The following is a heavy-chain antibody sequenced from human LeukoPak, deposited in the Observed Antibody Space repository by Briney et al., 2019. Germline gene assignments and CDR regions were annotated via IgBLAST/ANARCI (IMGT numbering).Heavy chain of an antibody. CDR2: VTSGGGNT. Sequence: GGSLTLSCAACGFKVDDYDMLWLPQVPGRGLEGGAVVTSGGGNTGYVDSVRGRFAISRDNTKNSIFLQMYSLRTEDTGLYYWVRDPFCSSTTRCSFEAWFDPWGQGTLVTVSS. J-gene: IGHJ5*02. CDR1: GFKVDDYD. V-gene: IGHV3-20*04. D-gene: IGHD2/OR15-2a*01. CDR3: VRDPFCSSTTRCSFEAWFDP.